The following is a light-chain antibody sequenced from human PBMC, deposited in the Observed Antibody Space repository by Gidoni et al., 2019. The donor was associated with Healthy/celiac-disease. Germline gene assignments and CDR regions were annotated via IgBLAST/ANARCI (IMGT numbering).Light chain of an antibody. V-gene: IGKV1-33*01. CDR1: QDISNY. CDR3: QQYDNLTLT. CDR2: DAS. Sequence: DIQRTQSPSSLSASVGDRVTITCQASQDISNYLNWYQQKPGKAPKLLIYDASNLETGVPSRFSGSGSGTEFTFTISSLQPEDIATYYCQQYDNLTLTFGGGTKVEIK. J-gene: IGKJ4*01.